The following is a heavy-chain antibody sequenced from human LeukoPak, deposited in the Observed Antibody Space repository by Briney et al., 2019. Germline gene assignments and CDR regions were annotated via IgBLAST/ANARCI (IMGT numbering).Heavy chain of an antibody. J-gene: IGHJ6*03. Sequence: GGSVRHSCAASGVTLSNYGGHWIRQAPGKGLEWVAFIQFDESNKYYADSVKGRFTISRDNSKKTLYLQMNSLRAEETAVSHCAKFVCYGSGKVYYYYYIDVWGKGTTVTVSS. CDR2: IQFDESNK. CDR3: AKFVCYGSGKVYYYYYIDV. D-gene: IGHD3-10*01. V-gene: IGHV3-30*02. CDR1: GVTLSNYG.